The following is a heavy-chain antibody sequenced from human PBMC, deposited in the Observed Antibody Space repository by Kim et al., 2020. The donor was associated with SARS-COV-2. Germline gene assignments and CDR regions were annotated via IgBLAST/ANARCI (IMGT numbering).Heavy chain of an antibody. Sequence: SETLSLTCTVSGGSISSGGYYWSWIRQHPGKGLEWIGYIYYSGSTYYNPSLKSRVTISVDTSKNQFSLKLSSVTAADTAVYYCARGDTIFGEVINAFDIWGQGTMVTVSS. CDR3: ARGDTIFGEVINAFDI. CDR2: IYYSGST. V-gene: IGHV4-31*03. J-gene: IGHJ3*02. D-gene: IGHD3-3*01. CDR1: GGSISSGGYY.